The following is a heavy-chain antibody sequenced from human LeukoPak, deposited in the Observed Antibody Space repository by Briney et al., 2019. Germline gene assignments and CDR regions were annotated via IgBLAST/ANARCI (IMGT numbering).Heavy chain of an antibody. CDR2: INYSGRT. V-gene: IGHV4-34*01. CDR1: GGSFSGYY. CDR3: ARGPSERYYESSGYYYFDY. Sequence: PSETLSLTCAVYGGSFSGYYWTWIRQPPGKGPEWIGEINYSGRTNYNPSLKSRVTISVDTSRNQFSLKVSSVTAADTAVYYCARGPSERYYESSGYYYFDYWGQGTLVTVSS. J-gene: IGHJ4*02. D-gene: IGHD3-22*01.